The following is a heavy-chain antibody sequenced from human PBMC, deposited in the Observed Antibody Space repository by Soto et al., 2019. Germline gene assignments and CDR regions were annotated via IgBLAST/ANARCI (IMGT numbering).Heavy chain of an antibody. V-gene: IGHV3-23*01. CDR1: GFTFSSYA. D-gene: IGHD5-18*01. CDR3: SRAQAPRGYSYGYNYYYYMDV. J-gene: IGHJ6*03. Sequence: PGGSLRLSCAASGFTFSSYAMSWVRQAPGKGLEWVSDISGSGGSTYYADSVKGRFTISRDNSKNTLYLQMNSLRAEETAVYYCSRAQAPRGYSYGYNYYYYMDVWGKGTTVTVSS. CDR2: ISGSGGST.